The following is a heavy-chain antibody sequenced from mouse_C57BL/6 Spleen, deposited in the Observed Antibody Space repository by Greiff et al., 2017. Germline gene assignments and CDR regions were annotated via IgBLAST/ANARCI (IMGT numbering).Heavy chain of an antibody. CDR1: GFSFNTYA. V-gene: IGHV10-1*01. D-gene: IGHD1-1*01. CDR3: VRAAPYYYEGTWFAY. Sequence: EVKVVESGGGLVQPKGSLKLSCAASGFSFNTYAMNWVRQAPGKGLEWVARIRSKSNNYATYYADSVKDRFTISRDDSESMLYMQMNNLKTEDTAMYYCVRAAPYYYEGTWFAYWGQGTLVTVSA. CDR2: IRSKSNNYAT. J-gene: IGHJ3*01.